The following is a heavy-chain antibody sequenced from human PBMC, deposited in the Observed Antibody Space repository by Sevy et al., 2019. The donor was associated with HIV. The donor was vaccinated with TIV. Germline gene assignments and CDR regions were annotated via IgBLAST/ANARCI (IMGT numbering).Heavy chain of an antibody. V-gene: IGHV3-30-3*01. Sequence: GGSLRLSCAASGFTFSSYAMHWVRQAPGKGLEWVAVISYDGSNKYYADSVKGRFTISRENSKNKQYRQMNSLRAEDTAVYYCARGGRLLLLWFGELLNPDAFDIWGQGTMVTVSS. CDR3: ARGGRLLLLWFGELLNPDAFDI. CDR1: GFTFSSYA. D-gene: IGHD3-10*01. J-gene: IGHJ3*02. CDR2: ISYDGSNK.